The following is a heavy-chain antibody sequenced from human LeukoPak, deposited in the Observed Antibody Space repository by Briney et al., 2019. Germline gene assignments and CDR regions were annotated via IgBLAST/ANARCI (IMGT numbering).Heavy chain of an antibody. J-gene: IGHJ1*01. CDR1: GGSISSYY. D-gene: IGHD6-6*01. CDR2: IYYSGST. Sequence: SETLSLTCTVSGGSISSYYWSWIRQPPGKGLEWIGYIYYSGSTNYNPSLKSRVAISVDTSKNQFSLNLNSVTAADTAVYYCARGGAARLHFQNWGQGTLVTVSS. V-gene: IGHV4-59*01. CDR3: ARGGAARLHFQN.